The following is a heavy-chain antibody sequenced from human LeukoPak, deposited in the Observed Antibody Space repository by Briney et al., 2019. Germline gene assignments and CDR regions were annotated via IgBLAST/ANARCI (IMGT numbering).Heavy chain of an antibody. Sequence: SETLSLTCTVSGDSINSLDLWSWVRQPPGKGLEGIGEIYLSGTTHSNPSVKSRVTISIDKSKNQFFLNLSSVTAADTAVYYCAGLVGRYSSGLYYYYFDYWGQGTLVTVSS. CDR2: IYLSGTT. CDR1: GDSINSLDL. V-gene: IGHV4-4*02. CDR3: AGLVGRYSSGLYYYYFDY. D-gene: IGHD3-22*01. J-gene: IGHJ4*02.